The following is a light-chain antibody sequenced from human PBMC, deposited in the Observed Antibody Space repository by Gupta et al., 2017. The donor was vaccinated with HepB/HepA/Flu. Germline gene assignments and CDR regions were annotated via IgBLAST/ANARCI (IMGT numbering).Light chain of an antibody. V-gene: IGKV1-12*01. J-gene: IGKJ5*01. Sequence: DILLTQSPSSVSASVGDRVTISCRTSQDVDNWLVRYQQRPGKAPKLLIYHTSTLQTGVPSRFSGSGSGTDFTLTISSLHPEDFATYYCQQTNDFPITFGQGTRLEIK. CDR1: QDVDNW. CDR2: HTS. CDR3: QQTNDFPIT.